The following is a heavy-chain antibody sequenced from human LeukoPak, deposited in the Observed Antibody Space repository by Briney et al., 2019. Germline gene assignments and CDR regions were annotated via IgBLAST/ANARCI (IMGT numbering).Heavy chain of an antibody. D-gene: IGHD4-23*01. CDR2: IYTSGST. Sequence: SETLSLTCTVSAGSISSYYRSWIRQPAGKGLEWIGHIYTSGSTNYNPSLKSPVTMSVDTPKNQFSLKLNSLTAADTAVYYCARSAHGGNAGVFDYWGQGTLVTVSS. V-gene: IGHV4-4*07. J-gene: IGHJ4*02. CDR1: AGSISSYY. CDR3: ARSAHGGNAGVFDY.